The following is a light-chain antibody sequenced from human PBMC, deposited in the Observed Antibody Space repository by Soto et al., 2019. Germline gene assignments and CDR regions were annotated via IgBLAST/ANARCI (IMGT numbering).Light chain of an antibody. V-gene: IGKV3-11*01. CDR2: DAS. Sequence: EIVLTQSPATLSLSPGERATLSCRASQSVSSYLAWYQQKPGQAPRLLIYDASNRATGIPARFSGSGSGTDFTLTISSLEPEDFATYYCQKYNTAPFTFGPGTKVEIK. J-gene: IGKJ3*01. CDR1: QSVSSY. CDR3: QKYNTAPFT.